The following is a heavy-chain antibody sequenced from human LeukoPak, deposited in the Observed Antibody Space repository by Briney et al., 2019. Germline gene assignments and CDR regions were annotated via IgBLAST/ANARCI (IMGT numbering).Heavy chain of an antibody. Sequence: GGSLRLSCAASGFTFNTKSMTWVRKAPGKGLDWLSAISSSGGHIYYAGSVQGRFTISRDDAKESVYLQLNSLRAEDTAVYYCARGLGWITPGAPYFDLWGHGTLVTVSS. CDR1: GFTFNTKS. D-gene: IGHD5-12*01. CDR2: ISSSGGHI. J-gene: IGHJ4*01. CDR3: ARGLGWITPGAPYFDL. V-gene: IGHV3-21*01.